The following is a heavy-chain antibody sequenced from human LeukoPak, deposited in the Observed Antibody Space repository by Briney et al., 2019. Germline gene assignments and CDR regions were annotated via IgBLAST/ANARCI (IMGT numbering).Heavy chain of an antibody. CDR1: GFSVSSNY. CDR2: IYSGGST. CDR3: ARVGGNRPWYFDL. D-gene: IGHD4-23*01. Sequence: GGSLRLSCAASGFSVSSNYMSWVRRAPGKGLERVSVIYSGGSTYYAGSVKGRFTISRDNSKNTLYLQMNSLRAEDTAVYYCARVGGNRPWYFDLWGRGTLVTVSS. J-gene: IGHJ2*01. V-gene: IGHV3-53*01.